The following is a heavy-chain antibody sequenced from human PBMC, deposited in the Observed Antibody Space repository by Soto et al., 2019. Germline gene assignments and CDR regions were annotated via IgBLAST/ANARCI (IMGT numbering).Heavy chain of an antibody. V-gene: IGHV3-33*01. J-gene: IGHJ1*01. Sequence: QVQLVETGGGVVQPGRSLRLSCAASGFTFSSYGMHWVRQAPGKGLEWVAVIWYDGSNKYYADSVKGRFTISRDNSKNKLYLQMNNLRAEDTAVYYCARDTCTRCYAGYFQHWGQGTLVTVSS. D-gene: IGHD2-2*01. CDR1: GFTFSSYG. CDR2: IWYDGSNK. CDR3: ARDTCTRCYAGYFQH.